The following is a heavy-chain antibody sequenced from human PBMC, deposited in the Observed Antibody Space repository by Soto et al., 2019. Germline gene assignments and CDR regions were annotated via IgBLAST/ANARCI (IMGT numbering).Heavy chain of an antibody. J-gene: IGHJ4*02. CDR3: AKGGTSSLPFDY. Sequence: QVQLQESGPGLVKPSETLSLTCTVSGGSISPYYWSWIRQPPGKGLEWIGNIHYSGSTDYNPSLKRRVTISIDTSTNQFSLELNSVTAADTAVYYCAKGGTSSLPFDYWGQGTLVTVSS. D-gene: IGHD2-2*01. CDR2: IHYSGST. CDR1: GGSISPYY. V-gene: IGHV4-59*01.